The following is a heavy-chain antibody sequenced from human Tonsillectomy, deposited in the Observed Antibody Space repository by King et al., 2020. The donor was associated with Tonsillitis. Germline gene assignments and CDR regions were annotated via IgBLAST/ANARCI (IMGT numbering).Heavy chain of an antibody. Sequence: QLQESGPGLVKPSETLSLTCTVSGGSISSSSYYWGWIRQPPGKGLEWIGSIYYSGSTYYNPSLKSRVTISVDTSKNQFSLKLSSVTAADTAVYYCARLGLVRDPRTYYYYGMDVWGQGTTVTVSS. CDR3: ARLGLVRDPRTYYYYGMDV. V-gene: IGHV4-39*01. CDR1: GGSISSSSYY. CDR2: IYYSGST. D-gene: IGHD2-21*02. J-gene: IGHJ6*02.